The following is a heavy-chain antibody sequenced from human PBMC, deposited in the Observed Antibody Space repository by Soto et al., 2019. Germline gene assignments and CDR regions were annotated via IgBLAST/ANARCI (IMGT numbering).Heavy chain of an antibody. CDR3: AKSRYDSSGYQDY. CDR1: GFTFISYA. V-gene: IGHV3-23*01. J-gene: IGHJ4*02. D-gene: IGHD3-22*01. CDR2: ISGSGGST. Sequence: EVQLLESGGGLVQPWGSLRLSCAASGFTFISYAMSWVRQAPGKGLEWGSAISGSGGSTYYADSVKGRFTISRDNSKNTLYLQMNSLRAEDTAVYYCAKSRYDSSGYQDYWGQGTLVTVSS.